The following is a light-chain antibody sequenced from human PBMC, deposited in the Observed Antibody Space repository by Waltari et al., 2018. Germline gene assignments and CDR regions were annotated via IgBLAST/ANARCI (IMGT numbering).Light chain of an antibody. CDR1: QSINNY. Sequence: DIQMTQSHSSLSASIGDRVTITCRASQSINNYLSCYQQKPGKAPKLLTYGVYRLHSGVPSRFSGSVSGTDFIDTISSLEPDDSSTYFCQQNYSIPGTFGQGTKVEIK. CDR2: GVY. V-gene: IGKV1-39*01. J-gene: IGKJ1*01. CDR3: QQNYSIPGT.